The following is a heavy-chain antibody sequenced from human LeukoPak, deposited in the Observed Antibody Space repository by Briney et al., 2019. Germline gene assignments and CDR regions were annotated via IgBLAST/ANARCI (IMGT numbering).Heavy chain of an antibody. D-gene: IGHD3-10*01. CDR1: GFTFSSYG. Sequence: GGSLRLSCAASGFTFSSYGMHWVRQAPGKGLEWVAVISYDGSNKYYADSVKGRFPISRDNSKNTLYLQMNSLRAEDTAVYYCAKGGRGIRYYFDYWGQGTLVTVSS. CDR3: AKGGRGIRYYFDY. J-gene: IGHJ4*02. CDR2: ISYDGSNK. V-gene: IGHV3-30*18.